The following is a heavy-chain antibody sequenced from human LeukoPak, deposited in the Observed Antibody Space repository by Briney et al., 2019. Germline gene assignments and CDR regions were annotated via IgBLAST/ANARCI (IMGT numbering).Heavy chain of an antibody. V-gene: IGHV4-39*01. CDR1: GGSISSSSYY. CDR3: ARSRGIQLNLNY. J-gene: IGHJ4*02. CDR2: IYYSGST. D-gene: IGHD5-18*01. Sequence: SETLSLTCTVSGGSISSSSYYWGWIRQPPGKGLEWIGSIYYSGSTYYNPSLEGRVTISVDTSKNQFSLKLSSVTAADTAVYYCARSRGIQLNLNYWGQGTLVTVSS.